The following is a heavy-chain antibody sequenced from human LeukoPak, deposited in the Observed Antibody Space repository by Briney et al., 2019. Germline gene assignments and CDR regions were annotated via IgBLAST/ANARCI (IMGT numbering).Heavy chain of an antibody. J-gene: IGHJ4*02. Sequence: GASVKVSCKASGYTFTGYYMHWVRQAPGQGLEWMGWINPNSGGTNYAQKFQGRVTMTRDTSISTAYMELSRLRSDDTAVYYCARDDWYNWNYGEVYWGQGTLVTVSS. CDR1: GYTFTGYY. V-gene: IGHV1-2*02. D-gene: IGHD1-7*01. CDR3: ARDDWYNWNYGEVY. CDR2: INPNSGGT.